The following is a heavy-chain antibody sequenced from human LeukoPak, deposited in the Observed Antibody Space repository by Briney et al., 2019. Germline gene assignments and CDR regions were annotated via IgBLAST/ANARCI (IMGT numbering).Heavy chain of an antibody. CDR1: GGSISSYY. CDR3: ARDSSSWNAKAGYYGMDV. J-gene: IGHJ6*02. V-gene: IGHV4-59*01. Sequence: SETLSLTCTVSGGSISSYYWSWIRQPPGKGLEWIGYIYYSGSTNYNPSLKSRVTISVDTSKNQFSLKLSSVTAADTAVYYCARDSSSWNAKAGYYGMDVWGQGTTVAVSS. D-gene: IGHD6-13*01. CDR2: IYYSGST.